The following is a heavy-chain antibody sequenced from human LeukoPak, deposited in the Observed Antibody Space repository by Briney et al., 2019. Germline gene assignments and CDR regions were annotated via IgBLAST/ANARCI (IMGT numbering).Heavy chain of an antibody. J-gene: IGHJ4*02. CDR1: GFTFSSYV. Sequence: TGGSLRLSCAASGFTFSSYVMHWVRQAPGKGLEWVSVIWYDGSNKYYVDSVKGRFTISRDNSKNTLYLQMNSLRAEDTAVYYCAKDHGYCSGGTCYSRYYFDYWGQGTLVTVSS. CDR2: IWYDGSNK. V-gene: IGHV3-33*06. CDR3: AKDHGYCSGGTCYSRYYFDY. D-gene: IGHD2-15*01.